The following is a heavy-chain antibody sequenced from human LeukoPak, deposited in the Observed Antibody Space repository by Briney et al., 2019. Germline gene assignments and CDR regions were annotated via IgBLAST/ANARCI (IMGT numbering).Heavy chain of an antibody. CDR2: ISSSSTYT. D-gene: IGHD5-18*01. CDR1: GFTFSSYS. J-gene: IGHJ4*02. Sequence: GRSLRLSCVASGFTFSSYSMNWVRQAPGKGLEWVSFISSSSTYTSYADSVKGQFTISRDNARDSLYLQMNSLRAEDTAVYYCARDTGRGYSYGPIDYWGQGTLVTVSS. CDR3: ARDTGRGYSYGPIDY. V-gene: IGHV3-21*01.